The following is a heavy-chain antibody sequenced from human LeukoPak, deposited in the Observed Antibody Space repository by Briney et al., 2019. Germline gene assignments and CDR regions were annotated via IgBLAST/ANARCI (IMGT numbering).Heavy chain of an antibody. Sequence: ASLNVSFKPSVYTHTHYYMHSVRPTPGQALDWMGWINPNSGGTNYAQKFQGRVTMTRDTSISTAYMELSRLRSDDTAVCYCARDLGTYYDDFDYWGQGTLVTVSS. CDR3: ARDLGTYYDDFDY. CDR1: VYTHTHYY. V-gene: IGHV1-2*02. CDR2: INPNSGGT. D-gene: IGHD3-3*01. J-gene: IGHJ4*02.